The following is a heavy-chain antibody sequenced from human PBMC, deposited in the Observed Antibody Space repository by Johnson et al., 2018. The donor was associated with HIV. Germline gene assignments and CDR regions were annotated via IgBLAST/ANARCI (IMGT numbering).Heavy chain of an antibody. CDR1: GFSSDDYG. V-gene: IGHV3-30*02. D-gene: IGHD3-3*01. J-gene: IGHJ3*02. Sequence: QVQLVESGGGVVRPGGSLRLSCVSSGFSSDDYGMHWVRQAPGKGLEWVTFIRYDGSNKYYVDSVKGRFTISRDNSKNTLYLQMNSLRAEDTAVYYCAKEYYNFWSGPDAFDIWGQGIMVTVSS. CDR3: AKEYYNFWSGPDAFDI. CDR2: IRYDGSNK.